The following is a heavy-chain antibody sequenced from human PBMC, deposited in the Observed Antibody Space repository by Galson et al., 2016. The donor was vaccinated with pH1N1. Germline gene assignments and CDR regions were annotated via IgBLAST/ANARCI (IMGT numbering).Heavy chain of an antibody. CDR2: IYYSGST. Sequence: TLSLTCTVSGCSISSGGYYWSWIRQHPGKGLEWIGYIYYSGSTYYNPSLKSRVTISVDTSKNQFSLKLSSVTAADTAVYYCVRDPSWYSSGENNHYNYGMDVGGQGTTVTVSS. J-gene: IGHJ6*02. CDR1: GCSISSGGYY. V-gene: IGHV4-31*03. CDR3: VRDPSWYSSGENNHYNYGMDV. D-gene: IGHD6-19*01.